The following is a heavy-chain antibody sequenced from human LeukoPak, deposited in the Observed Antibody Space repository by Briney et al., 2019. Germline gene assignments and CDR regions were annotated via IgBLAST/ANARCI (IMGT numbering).Heavy chain of an antibody. CDR2: LSASGDRT. Sequence: GGSLRLSCASSGFTFRSYAMSGVRQAPGKGLEWVSSLSASGDRTYYADSVKGRFTISRDNFKNTLYLQMNSLRAEDPALYYCAKDRQGSPFDYWGRGTLVTVSS. J-gene: IGHJ4*02. D-gene: IGHD6-19*01. CDR3: AKDRQGSPFDY. V-gene: IGHV3-23*01. CDR1: GFTFRSYA.